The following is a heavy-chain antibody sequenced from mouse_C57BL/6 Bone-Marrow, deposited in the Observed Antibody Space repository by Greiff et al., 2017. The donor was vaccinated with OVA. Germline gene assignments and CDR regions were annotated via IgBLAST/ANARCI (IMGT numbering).Heavy chain of an antibody. Sequence: VMLVESGAELARPGASVKLSCKASGYTFTSYGISWVKQRTGQGLEWIGEIYPRSGNTYYNEKFKGKATLTADKSSSTAYMELRSLTSEDSAVYFCARSAYYSNYDYWGQGTTLTVYS. V-gene: IGHV1-81*01. CDR3: ARSAYYSNYDY. D-gene: IGHD2-5*01. J-gene: IGHJ2*01. CDR1: GYTFTSYG. CDR2: IYPRSGNT.